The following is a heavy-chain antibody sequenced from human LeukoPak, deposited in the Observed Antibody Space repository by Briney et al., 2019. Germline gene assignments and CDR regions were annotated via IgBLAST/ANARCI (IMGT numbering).Heavy chain of an antibody. V-gene: IGHV3-33*01. J-gene: IGHJ6*02. CDR3: ARDLDYYDSSGYYWSRHYGMDV. CDR1: GFTFSSYG. D-gene: IGHD3-22*01. Sequence: GGSLRLSCAASGFTFSSYGMHWVRQAPGKGLEWVAVIWSDGSNKYYADSVKGRFTISRDNSKKTLYLQMNSLRAEDTAVYYCARDLDYYDSSGYYWSRHYGMDVWGQGTTVTVSS. CDR2: IWSDGSNK.